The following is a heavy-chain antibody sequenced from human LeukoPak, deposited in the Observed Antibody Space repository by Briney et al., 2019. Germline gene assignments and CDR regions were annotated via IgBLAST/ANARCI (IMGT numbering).Heavy chain of an antibody. CDR1: GFTFSSYA. D-gene: IGHD4-17*01. V-gene: IGHV3-30-3*01. J-gene: IGHJ4*02. CDR3: ARVAYGALPDY. Sequence: GGSLRLSCAASGFTFSSYAMHWVRQAPGKGLEWVAVISYDGSNKYYADSVKGRFTISRDNSKNTLYLQMNSLRAKDTAVYYCARVAYGALPDYWGQGTLVTVSS. CDR2: ISYDGSNK.